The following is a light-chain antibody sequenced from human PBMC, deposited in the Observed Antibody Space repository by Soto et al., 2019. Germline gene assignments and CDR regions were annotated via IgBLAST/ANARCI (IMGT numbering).Light chain of an antibody. CDR1: QSVSGRY. CDR3: QQYGSSPGT. V-gene: IGKV3-20*01. CDR2: GAS. Sequence: EIVLTQSPGTLSLSPGERATLSCRASQSVSGRYLAWYQQKPGQTPRLLIYGASSRATGIPDRFSGSGSGTDFTLTISRLEPEDFAVYYCQQYGSSPGTFGQGTQVEIK. J-gene: IGKJ1*01.